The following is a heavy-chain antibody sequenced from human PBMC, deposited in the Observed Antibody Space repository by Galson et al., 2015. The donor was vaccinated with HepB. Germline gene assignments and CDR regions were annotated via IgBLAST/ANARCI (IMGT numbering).Heavy chain of an antibody. V-gene: IGHV1-46*03. CDR2: INPSGGST. CDR1: GYTFTSYY. Sequence: SVKVSCKASGYTFTSYYMHWVRQAPGQGLEWMGIINPSGGSTSYAQKFQGRVTMTRDTSTSTVYMELSSLRSEDTAVYYCASDPQQGNHYCNWFDPWGQGTPVTVSS. J-gene: IGHJ5*02. D-gene: IGHD2/OR15-2a*01. CDR3: ASDPQQGNHYCNWFDP.